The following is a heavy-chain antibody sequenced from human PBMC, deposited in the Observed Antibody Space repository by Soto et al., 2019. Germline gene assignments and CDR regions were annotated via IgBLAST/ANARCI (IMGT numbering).Heavy chain of an antibody. J-gene: IGHJ5*02. CDR2: TYYRSKWYN. CDR1: GDGVSINSAA. D-gene: IGHD6-6*01. CDR3: ARTLSSSAENWFDP. Sequence: SQTLSLTCAISGDGVSINSAAWNWIRQSPSRGLEWLGRTYYRSKWYNDYAVSVKSRITINPDTSKNQFSLQLNSVTPEDTAVYFCARTLSSSAENWFDPWGQGTLVTVSS. V-gene: IGHV6-1*01.